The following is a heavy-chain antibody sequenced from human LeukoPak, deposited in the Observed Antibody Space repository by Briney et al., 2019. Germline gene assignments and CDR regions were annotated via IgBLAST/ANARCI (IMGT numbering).Heavy chain of an antibody. D-gene: IGHD3-22*01. CDR3: ARAFSYYGNYFDY. CDR2: IIPILGIA. Sequence: ASVKVSCKASGGTFSSYAISWVRQAPGQGLEWMGRIIPILGIANYAQKFQGRVTITADKSTSTAYMELSSLRSEDTAVYYCARAFSYYGNYFDYWGQGTLVTVSS. J-gene: IGHJ4*02. CDR1: GGTFSSYA. V-gene: IGHV1-69*04.